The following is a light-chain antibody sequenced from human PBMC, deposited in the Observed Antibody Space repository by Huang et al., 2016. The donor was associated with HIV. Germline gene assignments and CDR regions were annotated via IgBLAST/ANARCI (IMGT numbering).Light chain of an antibody. CDR2: AAS. CDR1: QGIANY. CDR3: QKYHSAPFT. J-gene: IGKJ3*01. Sequence: DIQMTQSPSSLSASEGDRVTITCLASQGIANYLAWYQQKPGKVPKLLIYAASTFQSGVPSRFSGSGSGTDFTLTISSLQPEDVATYYCQKYHSAPFTFGPGTKVDIK. V-gene: IGKV1-27*01.